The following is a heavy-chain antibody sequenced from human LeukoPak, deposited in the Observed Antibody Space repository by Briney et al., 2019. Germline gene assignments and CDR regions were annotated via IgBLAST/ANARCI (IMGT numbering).Heavy chain of an antibody. CDR1: GGSISSYY. CDR3: ARSNTIFGVVIRAFDI. V-gene: IGHV4-34*01. Sequence: SETLSLTCTVSGGSISSYYWSWIRQPPGKGLEWIGEINHSGSTNYNPSLKSRVTISVDTPKNQFSLKLSSVTAADTAVYYCARSNTIFGVVIRAFDIWGQGTMVTVSS. J-gene: IGHJ3*02. D-gene: IGHD3-3*01. CDR2: INHSGST.